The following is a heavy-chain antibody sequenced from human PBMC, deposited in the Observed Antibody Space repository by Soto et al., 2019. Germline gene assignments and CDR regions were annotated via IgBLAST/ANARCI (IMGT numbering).Heavy chain of an antibody. CDR1: GFNFDNYG. CDR2: ITYDGSNK. J-gene: IGHJ4*02. CDR3: AKDRVGGTFYTPLGF. Sequence: GGSLRLSCQASGFNFDNYGVHWVRQAPGKGLEWVAVITYDGSNKYYVDSVKGRFTISRDNSKNTLSLHLNTLKPEDTAVYHCAKDRVGGTFYTPLGFWGQGTLVTVSS. D-gene: IGHD1-7*01. V-gene: IGHV3-30*18.